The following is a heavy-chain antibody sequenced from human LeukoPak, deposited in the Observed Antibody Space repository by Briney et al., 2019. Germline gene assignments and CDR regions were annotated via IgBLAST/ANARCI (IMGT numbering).Heavy chain of an antibody. J-gene: IGHJ4*02. CDR2: LSASGGST. CDR3: AKDAVRVGSCSSTSCYSDPVDY. V-gene: IGHV3-23*01. D-gene: IGHD2-2*01. Sequence: GGSLRLSCAASGFTFSRYATSWVRQAPGKGLEWVSALSASGGSTYYADSVKGRFTISRDNSRNTLFLQMNSLRAEDTAVYYCAKDAVRVGSCSSTSCYSDPVDYWGQGTLVTVSS. CDR1: GFTFSRYA.